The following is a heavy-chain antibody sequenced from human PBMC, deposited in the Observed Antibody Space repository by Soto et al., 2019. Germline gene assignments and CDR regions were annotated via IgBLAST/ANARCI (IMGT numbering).Heavy chain of an antibody. Sequence: VHLVQSGAAVKKPGASVKVSCRASGYTFTSDAMHWVRQAPGQGLEWLGWINVGTGYTTFSQKFQGRVSITRVAYASTAYMELSSLRSEDTAIYYCARAGAWGSNYDGAAFDAWGQGTKVTVSS. J-gene: IGHJ3*01. V-gene: IGHV1-3*01. CDR2: INVGTGYT. CDR3: ARAGAWGSNYDGAAFDA. CDR1: GYTFTSDA. D-gene: IGHD3-22*01.